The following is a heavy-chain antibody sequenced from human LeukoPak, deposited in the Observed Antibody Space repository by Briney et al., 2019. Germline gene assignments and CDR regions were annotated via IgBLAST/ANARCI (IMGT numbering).Heavy chain of an antibody. V-gene: IGHV1-18*01. CDR3: ARDLVTTVITGDY. J-gene: IGHJ4*02. D-gene: IGHD4-17*01. Sequence: GASVKVSCKASGYXFTSYGIGWVRQAPGQGLEWKGWISAYNGNTNYAQKLQGRVTMTTDTSTSTAYMELRSLRSDDTAVYYCARDLVTTVITGDYWGQGTLVTVSS. CDR1: GYXFTSYG. CDR2: ISAYNGNT.